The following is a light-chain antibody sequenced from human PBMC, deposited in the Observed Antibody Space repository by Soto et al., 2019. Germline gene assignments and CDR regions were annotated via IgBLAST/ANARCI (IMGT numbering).Light chain of an antibody. CDR1: QSVSSN. V-gene: IGKV3-15*01. CDR3: EPYNNWPLT. CDR2: GAS. Sequence: EIVMTQSPATLSVSPGERATLSCRASQSVSSNLAWYQQKPGQAPRLLISGASTRATGIPARFSGSGSGTEFTLTITSLQSEDFAIYYCEPYNNWPLTFGGGTRVEIK. J-gene: IGKJ4*01.